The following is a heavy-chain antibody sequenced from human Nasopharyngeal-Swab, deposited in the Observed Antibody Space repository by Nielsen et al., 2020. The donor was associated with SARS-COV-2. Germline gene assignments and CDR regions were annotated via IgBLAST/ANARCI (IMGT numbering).Heavy chain of an antibody. CDR2: IYYSGST. V-gene: IGHV4-30-4*01. J-gene: IGHJ6*02. CDR3: ARGQGPRHYYDSGVAGTKYYYYGMDV. D-gene: IGHD3-22*01. Sequence: WIRQPPGKGLEWIGYIYYSGSTYYNPSLKSRVTISVDTSKNQFSLKLSSVTAADTAVYYCARGQGPRHYYDSGVAGTKYYYYGMDVWGQGTTVAVSS.